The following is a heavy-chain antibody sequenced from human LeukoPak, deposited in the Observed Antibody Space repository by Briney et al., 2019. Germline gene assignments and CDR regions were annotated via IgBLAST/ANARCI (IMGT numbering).Heavy chain of an antibody. D-gene: IGHD2-2*01. Sequence: ASVKVSCKASGYTFTGYYMHWVRQAPGQGLEWMGWINPNSGGTNYAQKFQGRVTMTRDTSISTAYMELSRLRSDDTAVYYCAGDPPVVPAANVMVWFDPWGQGTLVTVSS. J-gene: IGHJ5*02. CDR2: INPNSGGT. CDR1: GYTFTGYY. CDR3: AGDPPVVPAANVMVWFDP. V-gene: IGHV1-2*02.